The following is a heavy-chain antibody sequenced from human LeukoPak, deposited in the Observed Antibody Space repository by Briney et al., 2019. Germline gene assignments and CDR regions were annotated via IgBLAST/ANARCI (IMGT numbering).Heavy chain of an antibody. V-gene: IGHV3-33*01. CDR1: GFTFSSYG. CDR3: ARDLGQWLVRDWFDP. Sequence: PGGSLRLSCAASGFTFSSYGMHWVRQAPGKGLEWVAVIWYDGSNKYYADSVKGRFTISRDNSKNTLYLQMNSLRAEDTAVYYCARDLGQWLVRDWFDPWGQGTLVTVSS. J-gene: IGHJ5*02. CDR2: IWYDGSNK. D-gene: IGHD6-19*01.